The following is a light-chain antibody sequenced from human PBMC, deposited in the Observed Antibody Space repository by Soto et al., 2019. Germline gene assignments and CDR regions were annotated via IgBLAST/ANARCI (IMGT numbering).Light chain of an antibody. J-gene: IGKJ1*01. CDR3: QHYTNWPPWT. Sequence: EIVMTQSPATLSVSPGERATLSCRASQSVSINLAWYQQKPGQAPRLLIYGASTRATGIPARFSGSGSGTAFTLTISSLQSEDFAVYYCQHYTNWPPWTFGQGTKVDIK. CDR1: QSVSIN. CDR2: GAS. V-gene: IGKV3-15*01.